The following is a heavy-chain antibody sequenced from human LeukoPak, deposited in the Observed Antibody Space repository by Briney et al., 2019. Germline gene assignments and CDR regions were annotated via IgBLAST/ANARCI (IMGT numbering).Heavy chain of an antibody. CDR1: GFTFGTSA. Sequence: GGTLRLSCAASGFTFGTSAMSWVRQAPGKGLEWVSSITISRDSTYYADSVKGRFTISSDNSKNTLYLQMNSLRAEDTAVYYCASDKGYYYDSSGYSRDYWGQGTLVTVSS. D-gene: IGHD3-22*01. J-gene: IGHJ4*02. CDR3: ASDKGYYYDSSGYSRDY. CDR2: ITISRDST. V-gene: IGHV3-23*01.